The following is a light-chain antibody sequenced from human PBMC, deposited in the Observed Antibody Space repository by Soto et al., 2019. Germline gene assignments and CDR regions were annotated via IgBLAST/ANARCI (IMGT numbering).Light chain of an antibody. Sequence: DIVMTQSPLSLPVTPGEAASISCRSSLSLLHSNGYNFLDWYLQKPGQSPQILINLGSNRSSGVPDRFSGSGSGTDFTLKISRVEAEDVGVYYCMQALQSPRTFGQGTKVEIK. J-gene: IGKJ1*01. CDR2: LGS. CDR1: LSLLHSNGYNF. V-gene: IGKV2-28*01. CDR3: MQALQSPRT.